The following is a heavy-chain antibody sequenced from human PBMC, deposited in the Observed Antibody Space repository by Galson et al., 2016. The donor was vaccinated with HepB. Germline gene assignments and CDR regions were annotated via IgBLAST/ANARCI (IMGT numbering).Heavy chain of an antibody. Sequence: SETLSLTCTVFGGSINSSSYYWGWIRQPAGKGLQWIGNIYYSGEAYYNLSLKSRVTISVDTSKNPFSLSLPSVTAADTAMYYCARQFGYSSGWFGYWGQGRLVTVSS. D-gene: IGHD6-19*01. V-gene: IGHV4-39*01. CDR2: IYYSGEA. CDR3: ARQFGYSSGWFGY. J-gene: IGHJ4*02. CDR1: GGSINSSSYY.